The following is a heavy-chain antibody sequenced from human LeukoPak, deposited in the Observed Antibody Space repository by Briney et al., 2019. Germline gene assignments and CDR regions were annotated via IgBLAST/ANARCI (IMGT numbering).Heavy chain of an antibody. Sequence: PSETLSLTCTVSGGSVSSGSYYWSWIRQPPGKGLEWIGYIYYSGSTNYNPSLKSRVTISVDTSKNQFSLKLSSVTAADTAVYYCARRGTAMAQGAFDIWGQGTMVTVSS. J-gene: IGHJ3*02. D-gene: IGHD5-18*01. CDR1: GGSVSSGSYY. CDR3: ARRGTAMAQGAFDI. V-gene: IGHV4-61*01. CDR2: IYYSGST.